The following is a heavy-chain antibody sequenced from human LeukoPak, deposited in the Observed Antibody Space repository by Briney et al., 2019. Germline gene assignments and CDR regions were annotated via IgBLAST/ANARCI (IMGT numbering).Heavy chain of an antibody. CDR1: GGSISSYY. V-gene: IGHV4-59*01. J-gene: IGHJ4*02. CDR2: IYYSGST. Sequence: SETLSLTCTVSGGSISSYYWSWIRQPPGKGLEWIGYIYYSGSTNYNPSLKSRVTISVDTSKNQFSLKLSSVTAADTAVYYCASIAAAGPDFDYWGQGTLVTVSS. D-gene: IGHD6-13*01. CDR3: ASIAAAGPDFDY.